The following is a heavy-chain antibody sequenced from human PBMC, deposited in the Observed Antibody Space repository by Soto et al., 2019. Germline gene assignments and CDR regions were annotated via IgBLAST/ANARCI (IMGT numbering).Heavy chain of an antibody. CDR2: IHSSSTTI. J-gene: IGHJ5*02. D-gene: IGHD1-1*01. CDR3: ARAVNWNEFDT. Sequence: HVQLVESGGGLVKPGGSLRLSCAASGFTFRDYYMSWIRQAPGKGLEWVAYIHSSSTTIYYADSVKGRFTISRDNAKNSLFLQMDSLRADDTAIYYCARAVNWNEFDTWVQGTLFTVSS. V-gene: IGHV3-11*01. CDR1: GFTFRDYY.